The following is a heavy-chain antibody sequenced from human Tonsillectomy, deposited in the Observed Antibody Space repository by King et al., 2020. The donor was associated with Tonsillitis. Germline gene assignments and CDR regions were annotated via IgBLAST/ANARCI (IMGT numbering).Heavy chain of an antibody. V-gene: IGHV3-33*08. Sequence: VQLVESGGGVVQPGRSLRLSCAASGFSFSIHVMHWVRQAPGKGLEWVAVIWFYGSNKYYADTVKGRFSIARDNSKNTLYLQMNSLRAEDTAVYYCARGSGSPTAAAFDIWGQGTMVTVSS. CDR2: IWFYGSNK. J-gene: IGHJ3*02. CDR3: ARGSGSPTAAAFDI. CDR1: GFSFSIHV. D-gene: IGHD3-10*01.